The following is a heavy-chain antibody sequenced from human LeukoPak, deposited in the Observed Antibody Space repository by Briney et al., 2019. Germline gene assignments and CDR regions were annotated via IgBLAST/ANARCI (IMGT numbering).Heavy chain of an antibody. V-gene: IGHV4-39*07. Sequence: SETLSLTCTVSGGSISSSSYYWGWIRQPPGKGLEWIGSIYYSGSTNYNPSLKSRVTISVDTSKNQFSLKLSSVTAADTAMYYCARGGPLYFDYWGQGTLVTVSS. CDR2: IYYSGST. J-gene: IGHJ4*02. CDR1: GGSISSSSYY. CDR3: ARGGPLYFDY.